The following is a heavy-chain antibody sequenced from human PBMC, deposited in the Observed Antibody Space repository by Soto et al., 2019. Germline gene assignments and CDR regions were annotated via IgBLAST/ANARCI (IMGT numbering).Heavy chain of an antibody. V-gene: IGHV3-23*01. CDR1: GFTFTNYA. Sequence: GGSLRLSCAASGFTFTNYAMSWVRQAPGKGLEWVSAISGSGSSTYYADSVKGRFTISRDNSENTLFLQMNSLRAEDTAVYYCAYFTALNYYYGMDVWGQGTTVTVS. J-gene: IGHJ6*02. CDR3: AYFTALNYYYGMDV. CDR2: ISGSGSST. D-gene: IGHD1-26*01.